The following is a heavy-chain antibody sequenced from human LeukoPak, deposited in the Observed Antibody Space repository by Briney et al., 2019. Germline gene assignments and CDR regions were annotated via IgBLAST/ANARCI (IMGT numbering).Heavy chain of an antibody. Sequence: PSETLSLTCAVSGYSISTGYYWGWIRQSPGKGLEWIGHIYHSGITHYNPSLQGRVTLSVDTSKNQFSLNLNSVTAADTAVYYCTRFSTASSRPAYYWGQGTLVIVSS. V-gene: IGHV4-38-2*01. CDR3: TRFSTASSRPAYY. CDR1: GYSISTGYY. D-gene: IGHD2-21*01. J-gene: IGHJ4*02. CDR2: IYHSGIT.